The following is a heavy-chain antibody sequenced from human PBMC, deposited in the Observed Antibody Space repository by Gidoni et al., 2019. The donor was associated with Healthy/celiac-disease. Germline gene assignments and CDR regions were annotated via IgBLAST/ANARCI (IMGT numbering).Heavy chain of an antibody. CDR2: ISSSSSTI. CDR3: ARSLHYYGSGNYPYCYYGMDV. V-gene: IGHV3-48*01. D-gene: IGHD3-10*01. J-gene: IGHJ6*02. CDR1: GFTFSTYS. Sequence: EVQLVESGGGLVQPRGSLRLSCAASGFTFSTYSMNWVRQAPGKGLEWVSYISSSSSTIYYADSVKGRFTISRDNAKNSLYLQMNSLRAEDTAVYYCARSLHYYGSGNYPYCYYGMDVWGQGTAVTVSS.